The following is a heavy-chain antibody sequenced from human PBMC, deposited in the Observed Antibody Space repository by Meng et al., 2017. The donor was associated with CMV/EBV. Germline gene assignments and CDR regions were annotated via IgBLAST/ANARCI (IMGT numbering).Heavy chain of an antibody. CDR3: AAYPQTMVRGVALWGAFDY. Sequence: QVRLGQSGAEVKKPGASVKVSCKASGYTFTSYGISWVRQAPGQGLEWMGWISAYNGNTNYAQKLQGRVTMTTDTSTSTAYMELRSLRSDDTAVYYCAAYPQTMVRGVALWGAFDYWGQGTLVTVSS. V-gene: IGHV1-18*01. CDR1: GYTFTSYG. D-gene: IGHD3-10*01. J-gene: IGHJ4*02. CDR2: ISAYNGNT.